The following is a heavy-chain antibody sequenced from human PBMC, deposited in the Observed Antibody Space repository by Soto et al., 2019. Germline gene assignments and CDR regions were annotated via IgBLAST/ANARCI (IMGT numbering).Heavy chain of an antibody. Sequence: QVQLQQWGAGLLKPSETLSLTCAVYGGSFSGHYWSWIRQPPGKGLEWIGEICHSGSMNPNPSLKSRVPISADTPKNQFSLRMDSVTPADTGVYFLARGGGGGPHYYGMDVWGQGTTVTVSS. J-gene: IGHJ6*02. D-gene: IGHD2-15*01. V-gene: IGHV4-34*01. CDR1: GGSFSGHY. CDR3: ARGGGGGPHYYGMDV. CDR2: ICHSGSM.